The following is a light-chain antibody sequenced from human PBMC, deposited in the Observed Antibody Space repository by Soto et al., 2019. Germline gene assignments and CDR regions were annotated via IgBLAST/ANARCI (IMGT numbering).Light chain of an antibody. CDR1: QSVSSN. Sequence: EIVMTQSPATLSVSPGERATLSCRASQSVSSNLAWYQQKPGQAPRLLIYGASTRATGIPARFSGSGSGTEFTHTISSLQAEDFAVYYCQQYNNWPRVTFGPGTKVHIK. V-gene: IGKV3-15*01. J-gene: IGKJ3*01. CDR3: QQYNNWPRVT. CDR2: GAS.